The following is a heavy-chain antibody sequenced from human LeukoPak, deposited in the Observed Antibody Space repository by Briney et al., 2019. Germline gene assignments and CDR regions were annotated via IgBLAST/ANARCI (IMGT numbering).Heavy chain of an antibody. CDR2: FSSSSSYI. CDR1: GPTSSSYS. J-gene: IGHJ3*02. Sequence: GGSLRLSGQASGPTSSSYSRTWVRKAPGKGLEGVSSFSSSSSYIYYADSVKGRFTISRDNAKNSLYLQMNSLRAEDTAVYYCARGIQLWPTDAFDIWGQGTMVTVSS. CDR3: ARGIQLWPTDAFDI. V-gene: IGHV3-21*01. D-gene: IGHD5-18*01.